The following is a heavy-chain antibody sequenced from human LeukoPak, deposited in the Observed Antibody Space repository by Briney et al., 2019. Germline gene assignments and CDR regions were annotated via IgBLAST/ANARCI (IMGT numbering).Heavy chain of an antibody. V-gene: IGHV7-4-1*02. CDR1: GYTFTSYA. CDR2: INTNTGNP. D-gene: IGHD6-13*01. Sequence: ASVKVSCKASGYTFTSYAMNWVRQAPGQGLEWMGWINTNTGNPTYAQGFTGRFVFSLDTSVSTAYLQISSLKAEDTAVYYCARLSYSSSWSDYYFDYWGQRTLVTVSS. CDR3: ARLSYSSSWSDYYFDY. J-gene: IGHJ4*02.